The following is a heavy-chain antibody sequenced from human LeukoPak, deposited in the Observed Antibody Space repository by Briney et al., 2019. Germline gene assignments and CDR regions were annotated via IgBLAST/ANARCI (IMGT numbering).Heavy chain of an antibody. CDR2: IYHSGST. D-gene: IGHD1-1*01. CDR3: ARDRGTWNDDGFDY. CDR1: GYSISSGYY. V-gene: IGHV4-38-2*02. J-gene: IGHJ4*02. Sequence: SETLSLTCTVSGYSISSGYYWGWIRQPPGKGLEWIGSIYHSGSTYYNPSLKSRVTMSVDTSKNQFSLKLSSVTAADTAVYYCARDRGTWNDDGFDYWGQGTLVTVSS.